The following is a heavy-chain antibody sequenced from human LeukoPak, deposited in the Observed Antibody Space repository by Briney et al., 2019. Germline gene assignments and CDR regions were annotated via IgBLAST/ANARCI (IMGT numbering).Heavy chain of an antibody. J-gene: IGHJ4*02. V-gene: IGHV3-21*01. CDR3: ARDPWTNSDYDGFDY. CDR2: ISSSSSYI. CDR1: GFTFSNYN. Sequence: GGSLRLSCAASGFTFSNYNMNWIRQAPGKGLEWVSSISSSSSYIYYADSVKGRFTISRDNAKNSQYLQMNSLRAEDTAVYYCARDPWTNSDYDGFDYWGQGTLVTVSS. D-gene: IGHD5-12*01.